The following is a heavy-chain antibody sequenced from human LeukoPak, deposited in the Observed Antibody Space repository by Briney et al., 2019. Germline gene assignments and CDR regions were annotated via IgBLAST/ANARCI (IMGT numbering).Heavy chain of an antibody. D-gene: IGHD6-19*01. CDR1: GFTFSDYY. CDR3: ARVFAPHYGSGWSFDY. CDR2: ISGSSTYT. V-gene: IGHV3-11*05. Sequence: GGSLRLSCAASGFTFSDYYMSWIRQAPGKGLEWVSYISGSSTYTNYADSVKGRFTISRDNSKNTLYLQMNSLRAEDTAVYYCARVFAPHYGSGWSFDYWGQGTLVTVSS. J-gene: IGHJ4*02.